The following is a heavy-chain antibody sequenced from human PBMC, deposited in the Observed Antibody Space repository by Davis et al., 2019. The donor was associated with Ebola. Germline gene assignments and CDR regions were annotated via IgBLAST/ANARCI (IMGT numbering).Heavy chain of an antibody. CDR1: GFTFSSYW. CDR2: ISGYGGRT. CDR3: AKDMYDTNYYGMDV. D-gene: IGHD3-22*01. Sequence: GGSLRLSCAASGFTFSSYWMSWVRQAPGKGLEWVSVISGYGGRTYYADSVKGRFTISRDNSKNSLYLQMNSLRSEDTALYYCAKDMYDTNYYGMDVWGQGTTVTVSS. J-gene: IGHJ6*02. V-gene: IGHV3-43*02.